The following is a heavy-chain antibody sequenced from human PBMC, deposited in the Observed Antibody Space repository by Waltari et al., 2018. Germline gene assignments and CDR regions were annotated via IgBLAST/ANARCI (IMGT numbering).Heavy chain of an antibody. V-gene: IGHV3-21*01. Sequence: EVQLVESGGGLVKPGGSLRLSCGASGFSFSSNSMNWVRQAPGKGLEWVSSISSSTTYIHYADSVKCRFTISRDNAKNSLYLQMNSLRVEDTAVYYCVSGGWGFYFDYWGQGTVVTVSS. J-gene: IGHJ4*02. CDR2: ISSSTTYI. D-gene: IGHD7-27*01. CDR3: VSGGWGFYFDY. CDR1: GFSFSSNS.